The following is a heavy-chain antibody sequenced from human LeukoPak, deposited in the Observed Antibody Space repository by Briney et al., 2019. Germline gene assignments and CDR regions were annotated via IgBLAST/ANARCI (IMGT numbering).Heavy chain of an antibody. Sequence: GGSLRLSCAASGFTFSSYSMNWVRQAPGKGLEWVSSISSSSSYIYYADSVKGRFTISRENAKNSLYLQMNSLRAEDTAVYYCARDIKSRRMYYMDVWGKGTTVTISS. CDR3: ARDIKSRRMYYMDV. CDR2: ISSSSSYI. V-gene: IGHV3-21*04. D-gene: IGHD1-14*01. CDR1: GFTFSSYS. J-gene: IGHJ6*03.